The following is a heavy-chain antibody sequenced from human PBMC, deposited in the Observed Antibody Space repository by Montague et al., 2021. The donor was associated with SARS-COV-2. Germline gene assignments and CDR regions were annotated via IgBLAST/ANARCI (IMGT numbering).Heavy chain of an antibody. CDR1: GDSVANNSAT. Sequence: CAISGDSVANNSATSNWVRQSPSRGLEWLGSTYYGSKWYNDYAVSVRGRVTINPDTSKNQFSLQLNSVTPEDTAIYYCTSGREGNYNVMDVWGQGTTVTVSS. D-gene: IGHD1-1*01. CDR3: TSGREGNYNVMDV. CDR2: TYYGSKWYN. V-gene: IGHV6-1*01. J-gene: IGHJ6*02.